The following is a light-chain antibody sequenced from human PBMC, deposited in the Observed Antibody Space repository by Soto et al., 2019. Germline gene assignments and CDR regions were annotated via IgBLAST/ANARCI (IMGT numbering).Light chain of an antibody. CDR1: SSNIASNT. CDR2: TND. J-gene: IGLJ1*01. V-gene: IGLV1-44*01. CDR3: AAWDDSLNGYV. Sequence: QSVPTQPPSASGTPGQRVTISCSGSSSNIASNTVSWYQQVPGTAPKFLIFTNDQRPSGVPDRFSGSQSGTSGLLTISGLQSEDEADYYCAAWDDSLNGYVFGTGTKVTVL.